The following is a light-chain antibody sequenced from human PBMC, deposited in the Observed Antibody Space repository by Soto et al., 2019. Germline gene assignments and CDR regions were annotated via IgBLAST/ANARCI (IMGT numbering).Light chain of an antibody. V-gene: IGKV3-20*01. CDR1: QSVDSSY. CDR3: QQYGSSLYS. J-gene: IGKJ2*01. CDR2: GTS. Sequence: ENVLTQSPGTLSLSPGERATLSCRASQSVDSSYLAWYQQKPGQAPRLLIYGTSTRATGIPDRFSGSGSGTDFTLTINRLEPEDFAVYYCQQYGSSLYSFGQGTKLESK.